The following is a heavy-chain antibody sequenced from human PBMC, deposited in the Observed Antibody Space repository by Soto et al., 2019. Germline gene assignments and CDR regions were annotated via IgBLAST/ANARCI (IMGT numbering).Heavy chain of an antibody. D-gene: IGHD6-19*01. Sequence: ETLSLTCAVYGGSFSDYYCSWVRQPPGKGLEWIGEIIHSGNTNYNPSLKSRVTISVDTSKNQFSLKLSSVTAADTAIYYCARRTYNSGWYLEYWSQGTLVTVSS. CDR1: GGSFSDYY. J-gene: IGHJ4*02. V-gene: IGHV4-34*12. CDR3: ARRTYNSGWYLEY. CDR2: IIHSGNT.